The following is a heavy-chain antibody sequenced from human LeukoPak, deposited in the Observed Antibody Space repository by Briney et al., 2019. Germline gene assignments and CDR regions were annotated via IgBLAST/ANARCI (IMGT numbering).Heavy chain of an antibody. Sequence: ASVKVSCKASGYTFTSYDINWVRQATGQGLEWMGWMNPNSGNTGYAQKFQGRVTMTRNTSISTAYMELSSLRSEDTAVYYCARLTDKLRYFDWLSRGPFARWNYGMDVWGQGTTVTVSS. CDR1: GYTFTSYD. J-gene: IGHJ6*02. CDR3: ARLTDKLRYFDWLSRGPFARWNYGMDV. CDR2: MNPNSGNT. D-gene: IGHD3-9*01. V-gene: IGHV1-8*01.